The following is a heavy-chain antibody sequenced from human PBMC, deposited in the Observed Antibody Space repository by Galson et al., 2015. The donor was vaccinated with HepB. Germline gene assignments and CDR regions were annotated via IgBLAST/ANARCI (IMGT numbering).Heavy chain of an antibody. CDR1: GYTFTSYY. Sequence: SVKVSCKASGYTFTSYYMHWVRQAPGQGLEWMGIINPSGGSTSYAQKFQGRVTMTRDTSTSTVYMELSSLRSEDTAVYYCARVWVYYGSSGYMDVWGKGTTVTVSS. D-gene: IGHD3-10*01. CDR3: ARVWVYYGSSGYMDV. J-gene: IGHJ6*03. V-gene: IGHV1-46*01. CDR2: INPSGGST.